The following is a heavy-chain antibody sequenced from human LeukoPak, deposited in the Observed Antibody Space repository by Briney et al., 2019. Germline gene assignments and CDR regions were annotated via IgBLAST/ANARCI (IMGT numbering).Heavy chain of an antibody. V-gene: IGHV1-69*05. Sequence: ASVKDTCKASGGTFISYAISWVRQAPGQGLEWMGGIIPIFGTANYAQKFQGRATITTDESTSTAYMELSSLRSEDTAVYYCARGGGASNFDYWGQGTLVTVSS. CDR3: ARGGGASNFDY. CDR1: GGTFISYA. J-gene: IGHJ4*02. D-gene: IGHD1-26*01. CDR2: IIPIFGTA.